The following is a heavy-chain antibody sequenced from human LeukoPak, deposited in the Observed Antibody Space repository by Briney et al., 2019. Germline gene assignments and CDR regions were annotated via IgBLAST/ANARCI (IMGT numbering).Heavy chain of an antibody. Sequence: GASVKVSCKTSGYTFIGYYMHWVRQAPGQGLEWMGRINPNSGGTNYAQRFQGRVTMTRDTSLSIAYMDLSSLRSDDTAVYYCAVYYFDNFKYWGQGTLVTVSS. D-gene: IGHD3-22*01. J-gene: IGHJ4*02. V-gene: IGHV1-2*06. CDR3: AVYYFDNFKY. CDR1: GYTFIGYY. CDR2: INPNSGGT.